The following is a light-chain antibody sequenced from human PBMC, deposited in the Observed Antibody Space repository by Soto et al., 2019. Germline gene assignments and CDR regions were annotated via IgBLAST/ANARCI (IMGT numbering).Light chain of an antibody. V-gene: IGLV2-11*01. CDR3: CSYAGRYTWV. J-gene: IGLJ1*01. CDR2: EVS. CDR1: RSDVGGYNY. Sequence: QCVLTQPGSVSGSVGQSVTISCAGTRSDVGGYNYVSWYQQPPGTAPKLMIYEVSRRPSGVPDRFSGSKSGNTASLTISGLQAEDEGDYYCCSYAGRYTWVFGTGTKVTVL.